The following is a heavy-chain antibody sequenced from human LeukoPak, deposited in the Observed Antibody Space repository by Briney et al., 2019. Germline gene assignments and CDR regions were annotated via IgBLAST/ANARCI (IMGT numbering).Heavy chain of an antibody. CDR1: GYTFTSYA. CDR3: ARDYRVLRYFDWSPLYGMDV. Sequence: ASVKVSCKASGYTFTSYAMHWVRQAPGQRLEWMGWINAGNGNTKYSQKFQGRVTITRDTSASTAYMELSSLRSEDTAVYYCARDYRVLRYFDWSPLYGMDVRGQGTTVTVSS. CDR2: INAGNGNT. V-gene: IGHV1-3*01. J-gene: IGHJ6*02. D-gene: IGHD3-9*01.